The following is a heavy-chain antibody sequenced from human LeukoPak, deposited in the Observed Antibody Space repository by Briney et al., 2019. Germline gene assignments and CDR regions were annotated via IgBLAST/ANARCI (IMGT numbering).Heavy chain of an antibody. CDR1: GDSVSSNSAA. V-gene: IGHV6-1*01. J-gene: IGHJ5*02. CDR2: TYYRSKWYN. CDR3: ARAPDLRYSSTLNWFDP. Sequence: SQTLSLTCAISGDSVSSNSAARNWIRQSPSRGLEWLGRTYYRSKWYNDYAVSVKSRITINPDTSKNQFSLQLNSVTPEDTAVYYCARAPDLRYSSTLNWFDPWGQGTLVTVSS. D-gene: IGHD6-13*01.